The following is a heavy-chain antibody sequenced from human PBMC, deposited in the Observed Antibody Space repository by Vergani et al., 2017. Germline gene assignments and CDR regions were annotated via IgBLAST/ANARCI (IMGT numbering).Heavy chain of an antibody. D-gene: IGHD3-22*01. J-gene: IGHJ4*02. CDR1: GRSFTGYY. Sequence: QVQLQQWGAGLLKPSETLSLTCAVYGRSFTGYYWTWIRQPPEKGLEWIGEINHSGSTNYNPSLKSRVTISVDTSKNQFSLNLSSVTAADTAVYYCARGPGDSSGYYYPALFYWGQGTLVTVSS. CDR2: INHSGST. CDR3: ARGPGDSSGYYYPALFY. V-gene: IGHV4-34*01.